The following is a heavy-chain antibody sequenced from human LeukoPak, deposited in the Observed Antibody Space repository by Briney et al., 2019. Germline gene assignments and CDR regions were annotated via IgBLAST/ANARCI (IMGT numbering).Heavy chain of an antibody. CDR2: IKQDGSEK. D-gene: IGHD2-15*01. Sequence: GGSLRLSCAASGFTFSSYWMSWVRQAPGKWLEWVANIKQDGSEKYYVDSVKGRFTISRDNAKNSLYLQMNSLRAEDTAVYYCAREGPYGSVDYWGQGTLVTVSS. CDR1: GFTFSSYW. V-gene: IGHV3-7*01. CDR3: AREGPYGSVDY. J-gene: IGHJ4*02.